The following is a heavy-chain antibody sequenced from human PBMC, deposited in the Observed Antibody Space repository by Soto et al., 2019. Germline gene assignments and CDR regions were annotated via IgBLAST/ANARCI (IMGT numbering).Heavy chain of an antibody. D-gene: IGHD5-12*01. CDR1: GFTFRAYG. J-gene: IGHJ6*02. CDR3: ARGGGHGTDHNYPGMDV. V-gene: IGHV3-23*01. Sequence: EQLLASGGGLVQPGGSLTLSCAASGFTFRAYGMSWIRQTPEKGLEWVSSINLFDVRTYYTDSVQARFTITKDDSKRTVSLQLSSLTVDDTALYYCARGGGHGTDHNYPGMDVLG. CDR2: INLFDVRT.